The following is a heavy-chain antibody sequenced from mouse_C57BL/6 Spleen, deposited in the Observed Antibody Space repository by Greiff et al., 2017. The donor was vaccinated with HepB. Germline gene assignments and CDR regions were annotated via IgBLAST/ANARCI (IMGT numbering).Heavy chain of an antibody. V-gene: IGHV1-82*01. CDR1: GYAFSSSW. J-gene: IGHJ3*01. CDR2: IYPGDGDT. Sequence: QVQLQQSGPELVKPGASVKISCKASGYAFSSSWMNWVKQRPGKGLEGIGRIYPGDGDTYYNGKFKGKATLTPDKPSSTAYMQLSSLTSEDSAVYFCARNSNYGGVWFAYWGQGTLVTVSA. D-gene: IGHD2-5*01. CDR3: ARNSNYGGVWFAY.